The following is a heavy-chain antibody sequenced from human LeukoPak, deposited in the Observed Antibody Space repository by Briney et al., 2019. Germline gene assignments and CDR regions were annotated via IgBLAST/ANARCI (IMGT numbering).Heavy chain of an antibody. CDR2: TQYDGNNK. J-gene: IGHJ4*02. Sequence: HPAGSLTLSCAASAFTFSSYGLHWDRQAPGKGLEGVAFTQYDGNNKYYADSVKGRFTISRDNSKNTLYLQMNSLGGGDTAVYYCAKAAVGATMGDYWGQGTLVTVSS. D-gene: IGHD1-26*01. CDR3: AKAAVGATMGDY. CDR1: AFTFSSYG. V-gene: IGHV3-30*02.